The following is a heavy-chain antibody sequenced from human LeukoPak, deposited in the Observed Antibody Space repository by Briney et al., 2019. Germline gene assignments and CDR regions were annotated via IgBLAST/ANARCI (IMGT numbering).Heavy chain of an antibody. CDR1: GFTFSSNY. CDR2: IYSGGST. Sequence: GGSLRLSCAASGFTFSSNYMSWVRQAPGKGLEWVSVIYSGGSTNYAHSVKGRFTISRDNSKNSLYLQMNSLRAEDTAAYYCARGDSSSWYQFFDYWGQGTLVTVSS. CDR3: ARGDSSSWYQFFDY. J-gene: IGHJ4*02. V-gene: IGHV3-66*01. D-gene: IGHD6-13*01.